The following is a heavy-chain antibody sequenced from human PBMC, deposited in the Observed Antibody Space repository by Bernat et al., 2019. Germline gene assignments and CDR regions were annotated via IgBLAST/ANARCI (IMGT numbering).Heavy chain of an antibody. D-gene: IGHD1-20*01. CDR2: IRSKAKSYAT. V-gene: IGHV3-73*02. CDR1: GFTFSGSA. Sequence: EVQLVEPGGGLVQPGGSLKLSCAASGFTFSGSAMHWVRQASGKGLEWVGRIRSKAKSYATAYAASVKGRFTISRDDSKNTAYLQMNSLKTEDTAVYYCTRGITGTTPYFDYWGQGTLVTVSS. CDR3: TRGITGTTPYFDY. J-gene: IGHJ4*02.